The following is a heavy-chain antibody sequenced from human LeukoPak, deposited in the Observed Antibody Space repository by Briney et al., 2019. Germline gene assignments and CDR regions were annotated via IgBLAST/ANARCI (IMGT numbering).Heavy chain of an antibody. CDR2: ISYDGSNK. CDR3: ARVGSQGGFDY. D-gene: IGHD3-10*01. J-gene: IGHJ4*02. Sequence: GRSLRLSCAASGFTFSSYAMHWVRKAPGKGLEGVAVISYDGSNKYYADSVKGRFTISRDNSKNTLYLQMNSLRAEDTAVYYCARVGSQGGFDYWGQGTLVTVSS. V-gene: IGHV3-30*04. CDR1: GFTFSSYA.